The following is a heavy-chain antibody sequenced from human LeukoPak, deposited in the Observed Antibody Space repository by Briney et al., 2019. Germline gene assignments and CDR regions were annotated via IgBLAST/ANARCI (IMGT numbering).Heavy chain of an antibody. CDR2: IYSSGST. CDR3: ARERRYDFCSGTYNFDY. J-gene: IGHJ4*02. Sequence: ASQTLSLTCTVSGASISSRSYYWGWIRQPPGKGLEWIVYIYSSGSTNYNPSLKSRVTISVDTSKNQFSLKLSSVAAADTAVYYCARERRYDFCSGTYNFDYWGQGTLVTVSS. CDR1: GASISSRSYY. D-gene: IGHD3-3*01. V-gene: IGHV4-61*05.